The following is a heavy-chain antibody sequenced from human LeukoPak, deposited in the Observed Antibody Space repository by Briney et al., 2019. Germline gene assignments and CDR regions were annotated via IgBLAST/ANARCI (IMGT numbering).Heavy chain of an antibody. J-gene: IGHJ3*02. Sequence: PSETLSLTCTVSGYSISSGYYWGWIRQPPGKGLEWIGSIYHSGSTYYNPSLKSRVTISIDTSKNQFSLKLSSVTAADTAVYYCASLPQLSRDGYIADSFDMWGQGTMVTVSS. D-gene: IGHD5-24*01. CDR2: IYHSGST. CDR1: GYSISSGYY. V-gene: IGHV4-38-2*02. CDR3: ASLPQLSRDGYIADSFDM.